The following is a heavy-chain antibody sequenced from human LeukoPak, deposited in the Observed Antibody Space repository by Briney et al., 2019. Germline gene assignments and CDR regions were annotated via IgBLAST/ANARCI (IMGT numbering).Heavy chain of an antibody. CDR3: ARVNSYYYYYMDV. V-gene: IGHV4-34*01. CDR2: INHSGST. CDR1: GGSFSGYY. D-gene: IGHD1-7*01. Sequence: SETLSLTCAVYGGSFSGYYWSWIRQPPGKGLEWIGEINHSGSTNYNPSLKSRVTISVDTSKNQFSLKLSSVTAADTAVYYCARVNSYYYYYMDVWGKGTTVTISS. J-gene: IGHJ6*03.